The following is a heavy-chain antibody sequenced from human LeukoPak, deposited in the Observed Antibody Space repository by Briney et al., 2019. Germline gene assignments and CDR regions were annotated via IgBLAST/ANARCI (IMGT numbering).Heavy chain of an antibody. CDR1: GGSISSSSYY. D-gene: IGHD3-9*01. Sequence: TSETLSLTCTVSGGSISSSSYYWGWIRQPPGKGLEWIGSIYYSGSTYYNPSLKSRVTISVDTSKNQFSLKLSSVTAADTAVYYCARPVYDILTGYLYYFDYWGQGTLVTVSS. J-gene: IGHJ4*02. CDR2: IYYSGST. V-gene: IGHV4-39*01. CDR3: ARPVYDILTGYLYYFDY.